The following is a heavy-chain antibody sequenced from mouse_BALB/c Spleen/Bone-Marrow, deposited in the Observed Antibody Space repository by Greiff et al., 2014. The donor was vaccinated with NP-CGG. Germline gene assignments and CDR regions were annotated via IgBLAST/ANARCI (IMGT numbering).Heavy chain of an antibody. V-gene: IGHV5-9-3*01. Sequence: EVQLVESGGGLVKPGGSLKLSCAASGFTFSSYAMSWVRQTPEKRLEWVATISSGGSYTYYADSGKGRITISRDNAKNTLYLQMSSLRSEDTALYYCARSLYDYDAMDYWGQGTSVTVSS. CDR3: ARSLYDYDAMDY. J-gene: IGHJ4*01. D-gene: IGHD1-1*01. CDR2: ISSGGSYT. CDR1: GFTFSSYA.